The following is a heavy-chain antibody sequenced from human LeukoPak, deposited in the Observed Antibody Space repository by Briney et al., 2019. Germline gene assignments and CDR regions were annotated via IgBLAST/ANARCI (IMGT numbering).Heavy chain of an antibody. V-gene: IGHV3-30*02. D-gene: IGHD2-2*01. Sequence: GGSLRLSSTTSGFIFSDYGMHWLRQAPGKRPEWVTFIRFDGSLQYYADSVKGRFTISRDNSKNTLHLQMNSLRPEDTAVYYCARAPRRHCVSDSCYVDWFDPWGQGTLVTVSS. J-gene: IGHJ5*02. CDR2: IRFDGSLQ. CDR3: ARAPRRHCVSDSCYVDWFDP. CDR1: GFIFSDYG.